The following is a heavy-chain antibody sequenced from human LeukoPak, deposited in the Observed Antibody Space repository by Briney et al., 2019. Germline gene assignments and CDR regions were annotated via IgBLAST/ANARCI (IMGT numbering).Heavy chain of an antibody. V-gene: IGHV4-34*01. Sequence: SETLSLTCAVYGGSFSGYYWSWIRQPTGKGLEWIGEINHSGSTNYNPSLKSRVTISVGTSKNQFSLKLSSVTAADTAVYYCARQDYYDSSGQQIFDYWGQGTLVTVSS. D-gene: IGHD3-22*01. J-gene: IGHJ4*02. CDR1: GGSFSGYY. CDR3: ARQDYYDSSGQQIFDY. CDR2: INHSGST.